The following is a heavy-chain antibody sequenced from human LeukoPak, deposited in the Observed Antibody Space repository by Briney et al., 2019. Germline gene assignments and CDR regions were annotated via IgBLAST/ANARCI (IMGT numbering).Heavy chain of an antibody. D-gene: IGHD3-9*01. Sequence: PSETLSLTCTVSGGSISSYYWSWIRQPPGKGLEWIGYIYYSGSTNYNPSLKSRVTISVDTSKNQFPLKLSSVTAADTAVYYCARESYDILTGYYTVDYWGQGTLVTVSS. J-gene: IGHJ4*02. CDR1: GGSISSYY. V-gene: IGHV4-59*01. CDR3: ARESYDILTGYYTVDY. CDR2: IYYSGST.